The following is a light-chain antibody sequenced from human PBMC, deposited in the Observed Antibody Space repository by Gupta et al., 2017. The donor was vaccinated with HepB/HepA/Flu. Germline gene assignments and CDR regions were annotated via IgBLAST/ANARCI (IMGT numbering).Light chain of an antibody. Sequence: QSALTQPASVSGSPGQSITISCTGTSSDVGGYNYVSWYQQHPGKAPKLIIYDVSSRPSGVSNRFSGPKSGNTASLTIPGLQAEDEADYYCCSYTSTNTLLFGGGTKLTVL. J-gene: IGLJ2*01. CDR3: CSYTSTNTLL. CDR2: DVS. CDR1: SSDVGGYNY. V-gene: IGLV2-14*03.